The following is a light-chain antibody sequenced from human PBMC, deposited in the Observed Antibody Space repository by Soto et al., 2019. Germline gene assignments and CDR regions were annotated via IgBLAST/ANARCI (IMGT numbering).Light chain of an antibody. CDR3: SSYTSRSTHYV. CDR2: EVS. Sequence: QSALTQPASVSGSPGQSITISCTGTSSDVGGYNYVSWYQQYPGKAPKLMIYEVSNRPSGVSNRFSGSKSGNTASLTISGLQAEDEADYYCSSYTSRSTHYVFGTGTKLTVL. CDR1: SSDVGGYNY. V-gene: IGLV2-14*01. J-gene: IGLJ1*01.